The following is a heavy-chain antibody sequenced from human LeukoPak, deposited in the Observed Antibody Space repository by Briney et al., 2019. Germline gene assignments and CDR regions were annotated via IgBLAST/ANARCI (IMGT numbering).Heavy chain of an antibody. Sequence: GASVKVSCKASGYTFTGYFLHWVRQAPGQGLEWMGWTKTNSGSTSYAQKFQDRVTMTRDNSTSTAYMELSRLRSDDTAVYYCTRDPGDTAMAKSYFDYWGQGTLVTVSS. V-gene: IGHV1-2*02. CDR2: TKTNSGST. D-gene: IGHD5-18*01. J-gene: IGHJ4*02. CDR1: GYTFTGYF. CDR3: TRDPGDTAMAKSYFDY.